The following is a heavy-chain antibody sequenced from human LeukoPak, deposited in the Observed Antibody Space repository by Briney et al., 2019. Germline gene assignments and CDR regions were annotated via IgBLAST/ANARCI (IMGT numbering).Heavy chain of an antibody. CDR3: AKDSAKKYDDY. CDR2: ISGDGGST. Sequence: GGTLRLSCAASGFTFSNYDFSWVRQAPGKGLEWVSSISGDGGSTFYVDSVKGRFTISRDNSKNTLFLQMNSLRAEDTAVYYCAKDSAKKYDDYWGQGTLVTVSS. CDR1: GFTFSNYD. J-gene: IGHJ4*02. D-gene: IGHD2/OR15-2a*01. V-gene: IGHV3-23*01.